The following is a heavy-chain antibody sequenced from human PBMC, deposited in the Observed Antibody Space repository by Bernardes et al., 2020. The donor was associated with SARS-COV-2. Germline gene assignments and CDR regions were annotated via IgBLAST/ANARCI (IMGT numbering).Heavy chain of an antibody. V-gene: IGHV1-18*01. Sequence: ASVKVSCKASGYTFTSYGISWVRQAPGQGLEWMGWISASNGNTTYAQKLQGRVTMTTDTSTSTAYMELRSLRSDDTAVYYCASFQYYYGSGSLNYYYGMDAWGQGTTVTVS. CDR2: ISASNGNT. J-gene: IGHJ6*02. D-gene: IGHD3-10*01. CDR3: ASFQYYYGSGSLNYYYGMDA. CDR1: GYTFTSYG.